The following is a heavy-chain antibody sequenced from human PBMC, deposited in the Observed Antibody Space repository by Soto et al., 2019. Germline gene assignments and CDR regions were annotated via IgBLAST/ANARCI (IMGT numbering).Heavy chain of an antibody. CDR2: INHSGSA. CDR3: ARGLFSENFYSGGWYFFDS. J-gene: IGHJ4*02. V-gene: IGHV4-34*01. CDR1: GGSFTGYS. D-gene: IGHD1-26*01. Sequence: QVQLQQWGAGLLKPSETLSLTCGVYGGSFTGYSWTWIRQSPRKGLEWIGQINHSGSAIYNPSLKRRIPISLLSSNNQFSLDLRSVTAADTAVYYCARGLFSENFYSGGWYFFDSWGQGTLVTVSS.